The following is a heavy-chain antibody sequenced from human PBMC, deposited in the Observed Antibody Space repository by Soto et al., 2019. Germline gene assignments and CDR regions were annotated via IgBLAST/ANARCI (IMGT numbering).Heavy chain of an antibody. Sequence: SETLSLTCTVSGGSISSGGYYWSWIRQHPGKGLEWIGYIYYSGSTYYNPSLKSRVTISVDTSKNQFSLKLSSVTAADTAVYYCARGQPWRSGYYGFDYWGQGTLVTVSS. J-gene: IGHJ4*02. D-gene: IGHD3-3*01. V-gene: IGHV4-31*03. CDR1: GGSISSGGYY. CDR2: IYYSGST. CDR3: ARGQPWRSGYYGFDY.